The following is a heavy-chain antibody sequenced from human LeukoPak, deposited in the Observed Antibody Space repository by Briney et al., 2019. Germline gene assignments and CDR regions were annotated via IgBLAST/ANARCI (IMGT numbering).Heavy chain of an antibody. D-gene: IGHD5-24*01. CDR3: AKARGDGYNDAFDM. J-gene: IGHJ3*02. Sequence: GGSLRLSCAASGFTFSKNGMHWVRQAPGKGLEWMALIRYDTNNKYYADFVKGRFTISGDNSKLYLQMNSLRDEDTAVYYCAKARGDGYNDAFDMWGQGTMVTVSS. CDR2: IRYDTNNK. V-gene: IGHV3-30*02. CDR1: GFTFSKNG.